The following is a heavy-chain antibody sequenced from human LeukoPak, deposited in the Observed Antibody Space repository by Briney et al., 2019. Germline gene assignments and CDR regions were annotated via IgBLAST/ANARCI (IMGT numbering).Heavy chain of an antibody. CDR2: ISTYSGNT. J-gene: IGHJ4*02. Sequence: ASVKVSCKPSGYTFTSYALSWVRQAPGQGLEWMGWISTYSGNTNYAQKLQGRITMTIETSTSTAYMELRSLRSDDTAVYYCARGGSRVVTYGNFDYWGQGSLVTVSS. CDR1: GYTFTSYA. D-gene: IGHD2-21*02. CDR3: ARGGSRVVTYGNFDY. V-gene: IGHV1-18*01.